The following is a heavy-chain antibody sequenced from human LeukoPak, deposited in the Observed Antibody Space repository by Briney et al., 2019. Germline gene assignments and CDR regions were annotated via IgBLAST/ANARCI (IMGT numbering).Heavy chain of an antibody. CDR1: RFTFSNYW. CDR2: INLDGSEK. D-gene: IGHD3-10*01. V-gene: IGHV3-7*01. CDR3: ARDAPQYYYGSGSSYFDY. J-gene: IGHJ4*02. Sequence: PGGSLRLSCAASRFTFSNYWMTWVRQAPGKGLEWVASINLDGSEKFYVDSVKGRFTISRDNPKNSLYLQMNSLRPEDTAVYYCARDAPQYYYGSGSSYFDYWGQGTLVTVSS.